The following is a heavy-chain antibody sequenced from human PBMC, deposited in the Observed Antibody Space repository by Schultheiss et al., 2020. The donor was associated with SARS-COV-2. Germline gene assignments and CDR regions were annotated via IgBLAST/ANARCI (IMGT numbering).Heavy chain of an antibody. CDR3: AHVITTVSYAFDI. D-gene: IGHD4-17*01. CDR2: IFSNDEK. J-gene: IGHJ3*02. Sequence: SGPTLVKPTETLTLTCTVSGFSLSNARMGVSWIRQPPGKALEWLAHIFSNDEKSYSTSLKSRLTISKDTSKSQVVLTMTNMDPVDTATYYCAHVITTVSYAFDIWGQGTMVTVSS. CDR1: GFSLSNARMG. V-gene: IGHV2-26*01.